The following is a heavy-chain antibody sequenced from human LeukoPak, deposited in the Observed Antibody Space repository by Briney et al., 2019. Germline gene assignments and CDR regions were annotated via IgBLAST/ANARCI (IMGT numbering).Heavy chain of an antibody. Sequence: GGSLRLSCAASGFTFSSYGMHWVRQAPGKGLEWVALISYDGRNKFYADSVKGRFTLSRDSSKNTLYLQMNSLRAEDTAVYYCAKPALIAAAGTYPFDYWGQGTLVAVSS. J-gene: IGHJ4*02. CDR3: AKPALIAAAGTYPFDY. CDR2: ISYDGRNK. CDR1: GFTFSSYG. V-gene: IGHV3-30*18. D-gene: IGHD6-13*01.